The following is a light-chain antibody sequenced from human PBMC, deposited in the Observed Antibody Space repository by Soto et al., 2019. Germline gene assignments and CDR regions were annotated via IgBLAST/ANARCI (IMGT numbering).Light chain of an antibody. J-gene: IGKJ3*01. V-gene: IGKV3-20*01. CDR2: GAS. CDR3: QQYGSSPVT. Sequence: EHVLTQSPGTLALSPGERATLSCRASQSVSSSYLAWYQQKPGQDPRLLIYGASSSATRIPDRFSGSGSGTDFALTISRLEPEDFAVYYCQQYGSSPVTFGPGTKVDI. CDR1: QSVSSSY.